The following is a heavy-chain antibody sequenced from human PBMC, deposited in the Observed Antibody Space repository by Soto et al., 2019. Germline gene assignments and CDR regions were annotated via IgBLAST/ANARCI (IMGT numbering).Heavy chain of an antibody. J-gene: IGHJ6*02. CDR1: GYTFTSYG. Sequence: ASVKVSCKASGYTFTSYGISWVRQAPGQGLEWMGWISAYNGNTNYAQKLQGRVTMTTDTSTSTAYMELRSLRSDDTAVYYCASNQFDYYYYGMDVRGQGTTVTVSS. V-gene: IGHV1-18*04. CDR2: ISAYNGNT. CDR3: ASNQFDYYYYGMDV.